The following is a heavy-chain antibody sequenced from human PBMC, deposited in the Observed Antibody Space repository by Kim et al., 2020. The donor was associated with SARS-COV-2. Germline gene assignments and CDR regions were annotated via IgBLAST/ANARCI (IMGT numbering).Heavy chain of an antibody. J-gene: IGHJ4*02. D-gene: IGHD3-16*02. CDR1: GGSISSGGYY. V-gene: IGHV4-31*03. CDR2: IYYSGST. CDR3: ARATMITFGGVIDHFDY. Sequence: SETLSLTCTVSGGSISSGGYYWSWIRQHPGKGLEWIGYIYYSGSTYYNPSLKSRVTISVDTSKNQFSLKLSSVTAADTAVYYRARATMITFGGVIDHFDYWGQGTLVTVSS.